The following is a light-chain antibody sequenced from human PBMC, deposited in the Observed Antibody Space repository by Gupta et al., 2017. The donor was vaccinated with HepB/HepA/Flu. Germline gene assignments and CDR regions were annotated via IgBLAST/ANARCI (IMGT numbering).Light chain of an antibody. J-gene: IGKJ4*01. CDR1: QNISRG. Sequence: EIVMTPSPPTLSVSLGDRATLTCRASQNISRGLAWYQQKPGQAPRLLIYNASTRATDFPARFSGSGSATEFTLTISSLQSDDSVVYYCQQYRNWPPTFGGGTKVEIK. V-gene: IGKV3-15*01. CDR2: NAS. CDR3: QQYRNWPPT.